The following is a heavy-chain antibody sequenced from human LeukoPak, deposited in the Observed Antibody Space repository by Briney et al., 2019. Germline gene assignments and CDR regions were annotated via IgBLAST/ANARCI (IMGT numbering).Heavy chain of an antibody. D-gene: IGHD6-19*01. J-gene: IGHJ4*02. CDR1: GFTFSSYA. V-gene: IGHV3-21*05. CDR2: ISSSDTYT. CDR3: ARGPYSSGSSADY. Sequence: PGGSLRLSCGASGFTFSSYAMSWVRQAPGKGLEWVSYISSSDTYTNYADSVKGRFTISRDNAKNSLYLQMNSLRAEDTAVYYCARGPYSSGSSADYWGQGTLVTVSS.